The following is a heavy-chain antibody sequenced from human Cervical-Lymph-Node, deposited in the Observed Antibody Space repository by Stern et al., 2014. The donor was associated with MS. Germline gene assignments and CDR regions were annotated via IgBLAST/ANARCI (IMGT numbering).Heavy chain of an antibody. CDR3: AGERNWFDP. V-gene: IGHV1-69*09. J-gene: IGHJ5*02. Sequence: VQLVESGAEVKRPGSSVKVSCKAAGDTFSTYNIHWVRQAPGQGLEWMGRVVPMFGMAACAQKFQDRVTITADMSTSTAYMELKSLRFEDTAVYYCAGERNWFDPWGQGTLVIVSS. CDR2: VVPMFGMA. CDR1: GDTFSTYN.